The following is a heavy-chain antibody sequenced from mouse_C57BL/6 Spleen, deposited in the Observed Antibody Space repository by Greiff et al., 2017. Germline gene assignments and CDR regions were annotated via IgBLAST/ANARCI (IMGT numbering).Heavy chain of an antibody. D-gene: IGHD4-1*01. CDR1: GYTFTSYW. V-gene: IGHV1-50*01. J-gene: IGHJ3*01. CDR2: IDPSDSYT. CDR3: ARRNWDGWFAY. Sequence: QVHVKQPGAELVKPGASVKLSCKASGYTFTSYWMQWVKQRPGQGLEWIGEIDPSDSYTNYNQKFKGKATLTVDTSSSTAYMQLSSLTSEDSAVYYCARRNWDGWFAYWGQGTLVTVSA.